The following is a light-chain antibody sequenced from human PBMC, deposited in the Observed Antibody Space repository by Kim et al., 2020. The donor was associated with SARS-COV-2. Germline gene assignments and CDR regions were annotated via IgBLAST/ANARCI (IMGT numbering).Light chain of an antibody. J-gene: IGLJ2*01. CDR1: KFGDKY. CDR3: QRWGSITVV. CDR2: EDS. V-gene: IGLV3-1*01. Sequence: SYELTQPPSVSVSPGQTASITCSGDKFGDKYACLYQQKPGQSPVLVLYEDSPRPSGVPERFSGSNSGNTATLTISGTQAMDEADYYCQRWGSITVVFGGGTQLTVL.